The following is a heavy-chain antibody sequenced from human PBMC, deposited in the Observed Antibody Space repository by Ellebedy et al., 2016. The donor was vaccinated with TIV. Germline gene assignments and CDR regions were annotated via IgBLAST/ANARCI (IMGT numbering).Heavy chain of an antibody. CDR1: GFTFSDYY. V-gene: IGHV3-11*06. J-gene: IGHJ6*02. CDR3: ARDLADYGGKVRTYYYYYGMDV. Sequence: GGSLRLSCAASGFTFSDYYMSWIRQAPGKGLEWVSYISSSSSYTNYADYVKGRFTISRDNAKNSLYLQMNSLRDEDTAVYYCARDLADYGGKVRTYYYYYGMDVWGQGTTVTVSS. CDR2: ISSSSSYT. D-gene: IGHD4-23*01.